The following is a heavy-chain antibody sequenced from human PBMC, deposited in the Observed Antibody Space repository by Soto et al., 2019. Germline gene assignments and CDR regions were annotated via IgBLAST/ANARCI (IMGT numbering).Heavy chain of an antibody. Sequence: QVQLVQSGAEVKKPGSSVKVSCKASGGTFSSYAISWVRQAPGQGLEWMGGIIPIFGTADYAQKFQGRVTITADEATSTAYMELSSLRPEDTAVYYCASIRANTYYYGMDVWGQGTTVTVSS. J-gene: IGHJ6*02. CDR1: GGTFSSYA. CDR2: IIPIFGTA. D-gene: IGHD3-10*01. V-gene: IGHV1-69*12. CDR3: ASIRANTYYYGMDV.